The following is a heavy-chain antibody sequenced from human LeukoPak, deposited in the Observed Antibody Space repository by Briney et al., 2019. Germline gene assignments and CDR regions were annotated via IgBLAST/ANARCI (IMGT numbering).Heavy chain of an antibody. Sequence: PGGSLRLSCAASGFSLSSYGMTWVRQAPGKGLEWVSTLSDRGGGTYYADSVKGRFTISRDNSRNTLYLQMHSLRVEDTAVYYCAKDMDIVVVPAPFNFDYWGQGTLVTVSS. J-gene: IGHJ4*02. CDR3: AKDMDIVVVPAPFNFDY. V-gene: IGHV3-23*01. CDR1: GFSLSSYG. CDR2: LSDRGGGT. D-gene: IGHD2-2*03.